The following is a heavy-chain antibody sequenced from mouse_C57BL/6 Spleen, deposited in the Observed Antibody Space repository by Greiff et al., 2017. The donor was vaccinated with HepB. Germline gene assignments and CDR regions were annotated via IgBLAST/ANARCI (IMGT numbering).Heavy chain of an antibody. D-gene: IGHD2-13*01. CDR2: FYPGSGSI. CDR3: AGHEDGGYSDYYYAMDY. J-gene: IGHJ4*01. CDR1: GYTFTEYT. V-gene: IGHV1-62-2*01. Sequence: VQLQQSGAELVKPGASVKLSCKASGYTFTEYTIHWVKQRSGQGLEWIGWFYPGSGSIKYNEKFKDKATLTADKSSSTVYMELSRLTSEDSAVYFCAGHEDGGYSDYYYAMDYWGQGTSVTVSS.